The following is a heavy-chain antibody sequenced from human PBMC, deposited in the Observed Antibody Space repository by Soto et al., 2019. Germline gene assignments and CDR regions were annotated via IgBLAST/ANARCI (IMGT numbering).Heavy chain of an antibody. V-gene: IGHV3-73*01. J-gene: IGHJ4*02. CDR1: GFTFSGSA. D-gene: IGHD2-21*02. Sequence: GGSLRLSCAASGFTFSGSAMHWVRQASGKGLEWVGRIRSKANSYATAYAASVKGRFTISRDDSKNTAYLQMNSLKTEDTAVDYCTRRGGDSGDFDYWGQGTLVTVSS. CDR3: TRRGGDSGDFDY. CDR2: IRSKANSYAT.